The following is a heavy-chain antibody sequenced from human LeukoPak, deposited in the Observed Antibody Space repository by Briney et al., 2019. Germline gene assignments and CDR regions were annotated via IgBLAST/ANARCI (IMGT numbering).Heavy chain of an antibody. CDR3: AKDTYYYDSSGYGFYYGMDV. Sequence: GGSLRLSCAASGFTFDDYAMHWVRQAPGKGLEWVSGISWNSGSIVYADSVKGRFTISRDNAKNSLYLQMNSLRAEDPALYYCAKDTYYYDSSGYGFYYGMDVWGQGTTVTVSS. V-gene: IGHV3-9*01. CDR2: ISWNSGSI. CDR1: GFTFDDYA. D-gene: IGHD3-22*01. J-gene: IGHJ6*02.